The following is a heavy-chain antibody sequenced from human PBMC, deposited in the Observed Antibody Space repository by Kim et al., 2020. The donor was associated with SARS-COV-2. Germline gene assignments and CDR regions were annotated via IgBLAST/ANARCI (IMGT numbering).Heavy chain of an antibody. Sequence: RFTISRDNSKNTLYLQMNSLRAEDTAVYYCARLASEHYDSSGYYPKYFDYWGQGTLVTVSS. V-gene: IGHV3-30*01. CDR3: ARLASEHYDSSGYYPKYFDY. J-gene: IGHJ4*02. D-gene: IGHD3-22*01.